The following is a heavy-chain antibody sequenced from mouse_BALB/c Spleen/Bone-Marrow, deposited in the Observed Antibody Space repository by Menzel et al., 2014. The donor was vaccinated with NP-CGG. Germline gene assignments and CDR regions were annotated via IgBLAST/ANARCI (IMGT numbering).Heavy chain of an antibody. V-gene: IGHV1S22*01. D-gene: IGHD1-1*01. J-gene: IGHJ4*01. CDR3: TRSPITTVVAETMDC. Sequence: LQQPGSELVRPGTSVKLSCKASGYTFTSCWMHWVKQRPGQGLEWIGNIYPFSGSSNYDEKFKSKATLTVDTSSSTAYMQLSSLTSEDSAVYYCTRSPITTVVAETMDCWGQGTSVTVSS. CDR2: IYPFSGSS. CDR1: GYTFTSCW.